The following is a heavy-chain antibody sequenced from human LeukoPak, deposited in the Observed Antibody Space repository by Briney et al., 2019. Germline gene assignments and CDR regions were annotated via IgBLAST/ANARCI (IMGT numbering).Heavy chain of an antibody. CDR2: IYYSGST. V-gene: IGHV4-31*03. CDR3: ARDRPCSGGSCLDY. J-gene: IGHJ4*02. CDR1: GGSISSGGYY. D-gene: IGHD2-15*01. Sequence: SETLSLTCIVSGGSISSGGYYWSWIRQHPGKGLEWIGYIYYSGSTYYNPSLKSRVTISVDTSKNQFSLKLSSVTAADTAVYYCARDRPCSGGSCLDYWGQGTLVTVSS.